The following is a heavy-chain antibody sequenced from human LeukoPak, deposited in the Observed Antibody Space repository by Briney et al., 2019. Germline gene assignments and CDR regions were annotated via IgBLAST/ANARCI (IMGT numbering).Heavy chain of an antibody. CDR3: ARVTRGGYDGYFDY. CDR1: GLTFSSYA. V-gene: IGHV3-30*04. CDR2: ISYDGSNK. J-gene: IGHJ4*02. Sequence: PGGSLRLSCAASGLTFSSYAMHWVRQAQGKGLEWVAAISYDGSNKYSADSVKGRFTISRDNSKNTLYLQMNSLRADDTAVYYCARVTRGGYDGYFDYWGQGTLVTVSS. D-gene: IGHD5-12*01.